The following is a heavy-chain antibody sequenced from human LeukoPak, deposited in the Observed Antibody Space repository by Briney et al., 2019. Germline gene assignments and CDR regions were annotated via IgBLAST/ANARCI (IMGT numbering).Heavy chain of an antibody. Sequence: PSETLSLTCAVYGGSFSGYYWSWIRQPPGKGLEWIGEINHSGSTNYNPSLKSRVTTSVDTSKNQFSLKLSSVTAADTAVYYCARGINNNYDFWSGYQYNWFDPWGQGTLVTVSS. CDR2: INHSGST. J-gene: IGHJ5*02. CDR1: GGSFSGYY. V-gene: IGHV4-34*01. CDR3: ARGINNNYDFWSGYQYNWFDP. D-gene: IGHD3-3*01.